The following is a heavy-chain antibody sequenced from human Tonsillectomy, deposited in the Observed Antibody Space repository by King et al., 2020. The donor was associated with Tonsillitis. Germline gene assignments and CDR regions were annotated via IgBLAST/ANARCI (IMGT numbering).Heavy chain of an antibody. CDR2: INPNSGGT. D-gene: IGHD6-19*01. J-gene: IGHJ4*02. Sequence: VQLVESGAEVKKPGASVKVSCKASGYTFTGYYMHWVRQAPGQGLEWIGWINPNSGGTNYAQKFQGWVTMTRDTSISTAYMELSRLRSDDTALYYCARAYVGYSSGWYYFGYWGQGTLVTVSS. CDR1: GYTFTGYY. CDR3: ARAYVGYSSGWYYFGY. V-gene: IGHV1-2*04.